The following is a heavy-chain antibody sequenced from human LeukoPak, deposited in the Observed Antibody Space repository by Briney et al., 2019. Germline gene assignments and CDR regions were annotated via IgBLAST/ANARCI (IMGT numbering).Heavy chain of an antibody. V-gene: IGHV3-23*01. CDR3: AKDRRGDNYYYYYMDV. J-gene: IGHJ6*03. CDR2: IGGSDGRT. Sequence: PGGSLRLSCAAPGVTLSSYDMSWPRQAPGKGLEWVSTIGGSDGRTYYADPVKGRFTISRDNTRDTVYLQMNSLRAEDTAIYYCAKDRRGDNYYYYYMDVWGKGTTVTVSS. CDR1: GVTLSSYD. D-gene: IGHD2-21*02.